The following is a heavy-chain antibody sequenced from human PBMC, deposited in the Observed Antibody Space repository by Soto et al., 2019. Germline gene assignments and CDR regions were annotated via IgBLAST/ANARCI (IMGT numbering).Heavy chain of an antibody. J-gene: IGHJ6*02. CDR3: ARVVMTTVPASFYYGLDV. CDR2: IFSLIGTA. D-gene: IGHD4-4*01. Sequence: QVQLVQSGAEVRKPGSSVTVSCKASGGTFSTYGITWVRQAPGQGLEWMGNIFSLIGTANYAQRFRGRVTITADESTTTAYMELTSLRSEDTAVYYCARVVMTTVPASFYYGLDVWGQGTTVTVSS. CDR1: GGTFSTYG. V-gene: IGHV1-69*18.